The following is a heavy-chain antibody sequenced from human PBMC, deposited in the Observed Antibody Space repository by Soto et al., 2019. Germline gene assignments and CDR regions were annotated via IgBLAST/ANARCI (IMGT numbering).Heavy chain of an antibody. Sequence: EVQVLESGGGLVQPGGSQRLSCAASGFTFSSYAMSWVRQAPGKGLEWVSAISGSGDSTRYADSVQGRFTISRDTSKHTLYLQMNSLRAEDTAVYYCAKFYYGDYSYYYYGMDVWGQGTTVTVSS. CDR1: GFTFSSYA. CDR2: ISGSGDST. CDR3: AKFYYGDYSYYYYGMDV. D-gene: IGHD4-17*01. J-gene: IGHJ6*02. V-gene: IGHV3-23*01.